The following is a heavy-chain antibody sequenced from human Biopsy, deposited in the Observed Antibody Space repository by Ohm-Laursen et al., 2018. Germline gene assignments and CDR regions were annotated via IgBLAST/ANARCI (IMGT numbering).Heavy chain of an antibody. CDR2: ISNSGTT. CDR1: GGSIINNY. V-gene: IGHV4-59*08. J-gene: IGHJ4*02. CDR3: ARLSTLFGVADFTDD. D-gene: IGHD3-3*01. Sequence: SDTLSLTCTVSGGSIINNYWSWIRQPPGKGLQWIGSISNSGTTKSSPPLKRRVNISLHTSKNQLSLKLTSVTAADTAVYYCARLSTLFGVADFTDDWGQGTLVTVSS.